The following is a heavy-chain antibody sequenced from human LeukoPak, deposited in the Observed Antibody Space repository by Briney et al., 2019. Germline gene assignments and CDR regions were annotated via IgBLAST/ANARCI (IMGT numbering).Heavy chain of an antibody. D-gene: IGHD3-10*01. CDR3: AKDSLWFGELPYYMDV. CDR2: ISGSGGST. V-gene: IGHV3-23*01. CDR1: GFTFSSYG. J-gene: IGHJ6*03. Sequence: PGGSLRLSCAASGFTFSSYGMSWVRQAPGKGLEWVSAISGSGGSTYYADSVKGRFTISRDNSKNTLYLQMNSLRAEDTAVYYCAKDSLWFGELPYYMDVWGKGTTVTISS.